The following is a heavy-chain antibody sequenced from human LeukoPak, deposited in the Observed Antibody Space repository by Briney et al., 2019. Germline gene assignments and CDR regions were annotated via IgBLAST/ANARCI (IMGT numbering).Heavy chain of an antibody. D-gene: IGHD3-22*01. J-gene: IGHJ6*03. Sequence: GSLRLSCAASGFTFSSYWMSWVRQAPGKGLEWVANIKQDGSEKYYVDSVKGRFTISRDNAKNSLYLQMNSLRAEDTAVYYCARDDSSGYWYYYYYYMDVWGKGTTVTVS. CDR1: GFTFSSYW. V-gene: IGHV3-7*01. CDR3: ARDDSSGYWYYYYYYMDV. CDR2: IKQDGSEK.